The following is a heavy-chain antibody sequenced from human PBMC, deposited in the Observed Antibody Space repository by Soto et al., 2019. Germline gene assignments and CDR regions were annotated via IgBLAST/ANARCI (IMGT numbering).Heavy chain of an antibody. V-gene: IGHV3-7*01. CDR1: GFTFSSYW. D-gene: IGHD3-10*01. CDR2: IKQDGSEK. CDR3: ASYTPPLCCGELLKDY. Sequence: GGSLRLSCAASGFTFSSYWMSWVRQAPGKGLEWVANIKQDGSEKYYVDSVKGRFTISRDNAKNSLYLQMNSLRAEDTAVYYCASYTPPLCCGELLKDYWGQGT. J-gene: IGHJ4*02.